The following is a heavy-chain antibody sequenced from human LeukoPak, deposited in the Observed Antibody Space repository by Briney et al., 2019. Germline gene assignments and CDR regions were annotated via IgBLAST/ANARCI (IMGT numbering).Heavy chain of an antibody. CDR1: GGSFSGYY. CDR2: INHSGST. V-gene: IGHV4-34*01. Sequence: SSETLSLTCAVYGGSFSGYYWSWIRQPPGKGLEWIGEINHSGSTNYNASLKRRGTISVDTSKNQFSLRLSSVTAADTAVYYCARARPPQCLVCYFDYWGQGTLVTVSS. CDR3: ARARPPQCLVCYFDY. J-gene: IGHJ4*02. D-gene: IGHD6-19*01.